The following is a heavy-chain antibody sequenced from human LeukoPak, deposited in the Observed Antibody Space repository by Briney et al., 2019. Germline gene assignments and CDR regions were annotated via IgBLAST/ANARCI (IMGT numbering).Heavy chain of an antibody. J-gene: IGHJ5*02. CDR2: IIPIHGIA. CDR3: ARGGYQYDSSGYHIAHVDL. Sequence: SVKVSCKASGDTLSSYAITWVRQAPGQGLEWMGRIIPIHGIATYAQKFQGRVSITADKSTRTAYMELGSLRFEDTAMYYCARGGYQYDSSGYHIAHVDLWGQGTLVTVSS. D-gene: IGHD3-22*01. V-gene: IGHV1-69*04. CDR1: GDTLSSYA.